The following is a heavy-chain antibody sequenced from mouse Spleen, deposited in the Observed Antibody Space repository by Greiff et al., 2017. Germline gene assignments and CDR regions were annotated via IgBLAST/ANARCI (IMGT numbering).Heavy chain of an antibody. CDR1: GFNIKDYY. V-gene: IGHV14-2*01. J-gene: IGHJ1*01. CDR3: ARIWDWYFDV. D-gene: IGHD4-1*01. Sequence: EVQLQQSGAELVKPGASVKLSCTASGFNIKDYYMPWVKQRTEQGLEWIGRIDPEDGETKYAPKFQGKATITADTSTNTIYLQLSSLTSEDTADYYGARIWDWYFDVWGAGTTVTVSS. CDR2: IDPEDGET.